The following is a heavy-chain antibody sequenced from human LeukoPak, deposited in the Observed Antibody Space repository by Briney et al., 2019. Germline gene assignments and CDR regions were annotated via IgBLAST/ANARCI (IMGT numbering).Heavy chain of an antibody. CDR1: GYTFTSYY. Sequence: ASVKVSCKASGYTFTSYYMHWVRQAPGQGLEWMGIINPSGGSTSYAQKFQGRVTMTRDTSTSTVYMELSSLRFEDTAVYYCARALGYSSSWYSFRFDPWGQGTLVTVSS. J-gene: IGHJ5*02. CDR2: INPSGGST. D-gene: IGHD6-13*01. CDR3: ARALGYSSSWYSFRFDP. V-gene: IGHV1-46*01.